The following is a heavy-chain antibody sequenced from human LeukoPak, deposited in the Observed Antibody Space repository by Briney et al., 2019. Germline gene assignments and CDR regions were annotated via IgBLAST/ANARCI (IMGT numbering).Heavy chain of an antibody. CDR1: GFTFSSYS. D-gene: IGHD3-16*02. J-gene: IGHJ4*02. V-gene: IGHV4-34*01. CDR2: INHSGST. CDR3: ARGRYDYVWGSYRYGFFDY. Sequence: GSLRLSCAASGFTFSSYSMNWVRQPPGKGLEWIGEINHSGSTNYNPSLKSRVTISVDTSKNQFSLKLSSVTAADTAVYYCARGRYDYVWGSYRYGFFDYWGQGTLVTVSS.